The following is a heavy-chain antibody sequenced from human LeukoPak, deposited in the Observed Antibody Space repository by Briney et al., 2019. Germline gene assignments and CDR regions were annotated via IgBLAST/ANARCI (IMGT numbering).Heavy chain of an antibody. Sequence: PSETLSHTCTVPGGSISGDYWSWIRQPPGKGLEWIGYISYSATTNYNPSLKSRVSFSIDTSKNQFSLKLTSVSAADTAVYFCATGHSSGWFDYWGQGTLVSVSS. D-gene: IGHD6-19*01. CDR2: ISYSATT. CDR3: ATGHSSGWFDY. J-gene: IGHJ4*02. CDR1: GGSISGDY. V-gene: IGHV4-59*01.